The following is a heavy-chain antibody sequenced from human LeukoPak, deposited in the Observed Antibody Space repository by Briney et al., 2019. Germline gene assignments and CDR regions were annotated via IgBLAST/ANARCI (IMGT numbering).Heavy chain of an antibody. J-gene: IGHJ4*02. V-gene: IGHV3-66*01. CDR1: GFTVSGNY. Sequence: GGSLRLSCAASGFTVSGNYMSWVRQSPGKGLEWVSFIYSDGTPYYAAPVKGRFTISRDNSNLYPQINSLRAEDTAVYYCARAQPNNYGDPTLFDLWGQGTLVTVSS. D-gene: IGHD4-17*01. CDR3: ARAQPNNYGDPTLFDL. CDR2: IYSDGTP.